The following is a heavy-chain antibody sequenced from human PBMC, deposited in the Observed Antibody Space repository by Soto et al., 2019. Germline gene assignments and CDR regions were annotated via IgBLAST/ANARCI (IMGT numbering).Heavy chain of an antibody. Sequence: PSETLSLTCTVSGGSISSYYWSWIRQPPGKGLEWIGYIYYSGSTNYNPSLKSRVTISVDTSKDQFSLKLSSVTAADTAVYYCARGGIQLWLNRFGMDVWGQGTTVTVSS. CDR3: ARGGIQLWLNRFGMDV. V-gene: IGHV4-59*01. CDR1: GGSISSYY. D-gene: IGHD5-18*01. J-gene: IGHJ6*02. CDR2: IYYSGST.